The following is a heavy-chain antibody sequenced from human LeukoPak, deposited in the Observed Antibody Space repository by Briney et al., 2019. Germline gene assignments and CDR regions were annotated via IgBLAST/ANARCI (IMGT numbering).Heavy chain of an antibody. CDR1: GYTLTELS. CDR2: FDPEDGET. J-gene: IGHJ4*02. D-gene: IGHD5-18*01. Sequence: ASVTVSCKVSGYTLTELSMHWVRQAPGKGLEWMGGFDPEDGETIYAQKFQGRVTMTEDTSTDTAYMELSSLRSEDTAVYYCATGRSRDTAMAPDGYYFDYWGQGTLVTVSS. CDR3: ATGRSRDTAMAPDGYYFDY. V-gene: IGHV1-24*01.